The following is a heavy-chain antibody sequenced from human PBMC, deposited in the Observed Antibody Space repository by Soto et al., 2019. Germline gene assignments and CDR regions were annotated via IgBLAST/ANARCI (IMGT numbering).Heavy chain of an antibody. CDR3: ARSSYDSSGYYLYYFDY. Sequence: GASVKVSCKASGYTFTSYAMHWVRQAPGQRLEWMGWINAGNGNTKYSQKFQGRVTITRDTSASTAYMELSSLRSEDTAVYYSARSSYDSSGYYLYYFDYWGQGTLVTVSS. CDR1: GYTFTSYA. J-gene: IGHJ4*02. CDR2: INAGNGNT. V-gene: IGHV1-3*01. D-gene: IGHD3-22*01.